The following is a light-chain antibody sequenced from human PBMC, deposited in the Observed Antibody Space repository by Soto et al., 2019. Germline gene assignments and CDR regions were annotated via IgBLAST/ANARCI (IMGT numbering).Light chain of an antibody. J-gene: IGKJ1*01. V-gene: IGKV3D-20*01. CDR2: DAS. Sequence: QSLHTLSLSPQDRATPSCTPSPSVGHRFLSCWHQKRGRQPPLLIFDASRRATGVPERFFGSGSGTNFALTISRLEAEDFAVYYCHQYASAFGTFGRGTKVDIK. CDR3: HQYASAFGT. CDR1: PSVGHRF.